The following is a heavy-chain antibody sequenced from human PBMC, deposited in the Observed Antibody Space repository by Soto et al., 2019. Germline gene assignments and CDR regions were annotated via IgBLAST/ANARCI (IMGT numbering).Heavy chain of an antibody. CDR3: ARVKVGDLFRFNWFFDL. V-gene: IGHV4-59*08. Sequence: SETLSLTCTVSGGSISSYYWSWIRQPPGKGLEWIGYIYYSGSTNYNPSLKSRVTISVDTSKNQFSLKLKSVTETDTAVYYCARVKVGDLFRFNWFFDLWGRGTLVT. CDR1: GGSISSYY. D-gene: IGHD3-3*01. CDR2: IYYSGST. J-gene: IGHJ2*01.